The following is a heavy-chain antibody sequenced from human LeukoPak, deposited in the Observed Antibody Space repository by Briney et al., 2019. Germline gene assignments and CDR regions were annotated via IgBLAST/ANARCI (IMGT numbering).Heavy chain of an antibody. D-gene: IGHD5-24*01. J-gene: IGHJ4*02. CDR3: ARTVEMATIVGYFGY. V-gene: IGHV5-51*01. Sequence: GGSLRLSCKGSGYSFTSYWIGWVRQLPGKGLEWMGIIYPGDSDTRYSPSFQGQVTISADKSISTAYLQWSSLKASDTAMYYCARTVEMATIVGYFGYWGQGTLVTVSS. CDR2: IYPGDSDT. CDR1: GYSFTSYW.